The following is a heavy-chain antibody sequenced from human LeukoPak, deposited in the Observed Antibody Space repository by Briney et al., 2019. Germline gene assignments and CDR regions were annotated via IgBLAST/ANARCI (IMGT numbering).Heavy chain of an antibody. J-gene: IGHJ3*02. Sequence: ASVKVSCKASGYTFTGYYMHLVRQAPGQGLEWMGWINPNSGGTNYAQKFQGRVTMTRDTSISTAYMELSRLRSDDTAVYYCARDNQLLDDASDIWGQGTMVTVSS. CDR1: GYTFTGYY. D-gene: IGHD2-2*01. V-gene: IGHV1-2*02. CDR3: ARDNQLLDDASDI. CDR2: INPNSGGT.